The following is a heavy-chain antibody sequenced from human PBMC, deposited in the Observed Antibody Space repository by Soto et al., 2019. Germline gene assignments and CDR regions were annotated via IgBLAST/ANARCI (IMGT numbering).Heavy chain of an antibody. CDR2: IYDRGST. J-gene: IGHJ6*03. V-gene: IGHV3-66*04. D-gene: IGHD3-16*01. CDR1: GLTVSSNY. Sequence: EVQLVESGGGLVQPGGSLRLSCAASGLTVSSNYMKCVRQAPGEGLESVALIYDRGSTHYAESVKGRFTISRDNSKKTLFLQMNSVRAEDTAVYYCARLAHERVENGTAWGGAYFYYDMDVWGTGTTVTVSS. CDR3: ARLAHERVENGTAWGGAYFYYDMDV.